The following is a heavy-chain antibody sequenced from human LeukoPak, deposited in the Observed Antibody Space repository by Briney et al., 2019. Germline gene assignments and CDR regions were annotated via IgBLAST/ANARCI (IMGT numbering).Heavy chain of an antibody. CDR2: IYPGDSDT. D-gene: IGHD2-15*01. V-gene: IGHV5-51*01. CDR1: GYSFTSYW. CDR3: ARGYCSGGSCYGFDY. J-gene: IGHJ4*02. Sequence: GESLKISCKGSGYSFTSYWIGWVRQMPGKGLEWMGIIYPGDSDTRYSPSFQGHVTISADKSISTAYLQWSSLKASDTAMYYCARGYCSGGSCYGFDYWGQGTLVTVSS.